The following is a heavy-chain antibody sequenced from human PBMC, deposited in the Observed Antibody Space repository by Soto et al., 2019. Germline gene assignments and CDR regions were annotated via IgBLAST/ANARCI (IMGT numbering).Heavy chain of an antibody. D-gene: IGHD3-3*01. CDR1: GGSISSYH. Sequence: SETLSLTCTVSGGSISSYHWSWIRQPPGKGLEWIGYIYYSGSTNYNPSLKSRVTISVDTSKNQFSLKLSSVTAADTAVYYCARDRNYYDFWSGYYYYGVDVWGQWTPVTV. CDR2: IYYSGST. CDR3: ARDRNYYDFWSGYYYYGVDV. V-gene: IGHV4-59*01. J-gene: IGHJ6*01.